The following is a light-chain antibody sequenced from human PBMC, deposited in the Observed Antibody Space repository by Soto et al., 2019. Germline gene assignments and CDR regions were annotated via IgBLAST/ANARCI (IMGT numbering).Light chain of an antibody. J-gene: IGLJ1*01. V-gene: IGLV2-14*01. Sequence: QSALTQPASLSGSPGQSITISCTGTSSDVGGHNYVSWYQQHPGRAPKLMIYEVSNRPSGVSNRFSGSKSGNTASLTMSGLQPEDEADYYCSSYTSSSTYVFGTGTKVTVL. CDR2: EVS. CDR3: SSYTSSSTYV. CDR1: SSDVGGHNY.